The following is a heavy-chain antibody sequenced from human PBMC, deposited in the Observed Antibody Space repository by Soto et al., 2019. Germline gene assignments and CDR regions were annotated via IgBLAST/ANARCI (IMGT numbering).Heavy chain of an antibody. CDR2: INHSGST. D-gene: IGHD2-2*01. V-gene: IGHV4-34*01. J-gene: IGHJ5*02. Sequence: PSETLSLTCAVYGGSFSGYYWGWIRPPPGKGLEWIGEINHSGSTNYNPSLKSRVTISVDTSKNQFSLKLSSVTAADTAVYYCARRYCSSTSCQPENNWFDPWGQGTLVTVSS. CDR1: GGSFSGYY. CDR3: ARRYCSSTSCQPENNWFDP.